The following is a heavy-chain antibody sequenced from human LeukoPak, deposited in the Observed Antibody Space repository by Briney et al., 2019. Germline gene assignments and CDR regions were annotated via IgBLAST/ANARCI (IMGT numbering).Heavy chain of an antibody. CDR3: ARGRDYYDSSGYYYYDY. CDR1: GYTFTGYY. D-gene: IGHD3-22*01. V-gene: IGHV1-2*02. Sequence: ASVKVSCKASGYTFTGYYMHWVRQAPGQGLEWMGWINPNSGGTNYAQKFQGRVTMTRDTSISTAYMELSRLRSDDTAVYYCARGRDYYDSSGYYYYDYWGQGTLVTVSS. CDR2: INPNSGGT. J-gene: IGHJ4*02.